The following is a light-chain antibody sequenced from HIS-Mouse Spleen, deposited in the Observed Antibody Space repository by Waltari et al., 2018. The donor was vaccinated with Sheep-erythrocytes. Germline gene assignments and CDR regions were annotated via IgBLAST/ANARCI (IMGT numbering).Light chain of an antibody. Sequence: QSALTQPASVSGSPGQSITISCTGTSSDVGGYNYVSWYQQHPGNAPKLMIYEVSNRPSGVSNRVSGSKSGNTASLTISGLQAEDEADYYCSSYTSSSTWVFGGGTKLTVL. J-gene: IGLJ3*02. CDR3: SSYTSSSTWV. CDR2: EVS. CDR1: SSDVGGYNY. V-gene: IGLV2-14*01.